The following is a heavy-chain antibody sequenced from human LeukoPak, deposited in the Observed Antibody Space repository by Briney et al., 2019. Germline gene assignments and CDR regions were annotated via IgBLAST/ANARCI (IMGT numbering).Heavy chain of an antibody. D-gene: IGHD2-15*01. V-gene: IGHV3-48*02. J-gene: IGHJ5*02. CDR1: GFTFSSYS. CDR2: ISSSSSTI. Sequence: GGSLRLSCAASGFTFSSYSMNWVRQAPGKGLEWVSYISSSSSTIYYADSVKGRFTISRDNAKNSLYLQMNSLRDEDTAVYYCARDPLGYCSGGSCDWFDPWGQGTLVTVSS. CDR3: ARDPLGYCSGGSCDWFDP.